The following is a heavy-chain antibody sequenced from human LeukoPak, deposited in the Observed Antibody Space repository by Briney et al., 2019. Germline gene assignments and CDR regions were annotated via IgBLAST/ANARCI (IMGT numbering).Heavy chain of an antibody. V-gene: IGHV3-9*01. CDR2: ISWNSGNI. J-gene: IGHJ4*02. D-gene: IGHD4-17*01. CDR3: AKAHDYGDYAGFDY. CDR1: GFNFDDYA. Sequence: PGRPLRLSCAASGFNFDDYAMHWVRQAPGKGLESVSGISWNSGNIAYADSVKGRFTISRDSAKTSLYLQINNLRAEDTALYYCAKAHDYGDYAGFDYWGQGTLVSVSS.